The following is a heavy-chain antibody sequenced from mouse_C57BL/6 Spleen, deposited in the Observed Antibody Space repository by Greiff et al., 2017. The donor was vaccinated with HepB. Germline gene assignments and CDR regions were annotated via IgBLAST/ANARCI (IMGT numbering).Heavy chain of an antibody. D-gene: IGHD1-1*01. CDR3: ARWGYGSSYNYAMDY. Sequence: QVQLQQSGAELVRPGPSVKVSCKASGYAFTNYLIEWVKQRPGQGLEWIGVINPGSGGTNYNEKFKGKATLTADKSSSTAYMQLSSLTSEDSAVYFCARWGYGSSYNYAMDYWGQGTSVTVSS. J-gene: IGHJ4*01. CDR2: INPGSGGT. CDR1: GYAFTNYL. V-gene: IGHV1-54*01.